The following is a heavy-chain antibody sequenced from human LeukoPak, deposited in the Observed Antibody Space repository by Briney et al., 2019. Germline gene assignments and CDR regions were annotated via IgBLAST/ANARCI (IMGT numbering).Heavy chain of an antibody. CDR1: GYTFTSYG. J-gene: IGHJ4*02. V-gene: IGHV1-18*01. Sequence: GASVKVSCKASGYTFTSYGISWVRQAPGQGLEWVGWISAYNGNTNYAQKLQGRVTMTTDTSTSTAYMELRSLRSDDTAVYYCARSPGGVATITWLDYWGQGTLVTVSS. D-gene: IGHD5-12*01. CDR2: ISAYNGNT. CDR3: ARSPGGVATITWLDY.